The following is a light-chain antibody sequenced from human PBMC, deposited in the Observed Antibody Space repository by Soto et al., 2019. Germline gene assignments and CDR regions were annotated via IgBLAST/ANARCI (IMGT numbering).Light chain of an antibody. J-gene: IGKJ2*01. CDR1: QSISIW. V-gene: IGKV1-5*03. Sequence: DIQMTQSPSTLSASVGDRVTITCRASQSISIWLAWYQQKPGKAPKLLIYKASSLESGVPSRFSGSGSGTEFTLTISSLPPDDFATYYCQQYNSYSYTFGQGTKLEIK. CDR2: KAS. CDR3: QQYNSYSYT.